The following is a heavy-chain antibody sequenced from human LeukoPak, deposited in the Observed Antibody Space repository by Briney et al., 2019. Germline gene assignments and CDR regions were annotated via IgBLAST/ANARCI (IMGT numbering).Heavy chain of an antibody. CDR3: ARSGDNYYYHYMDV. CDR2: ISSSGSTI. Sequence: GGSLRLSCAASGFTFSSYEMNWVRQAPGKGLEWVSYISSSGSTIYYADSVKGRFTISRDNAKNSLYLQMNSLRAEDTAVYYCARSGDNYYYHYMDVWGNGTTVTVSS. V-gene: IGHV3-48*03. CDR1: GFTFSSYE. D-gene: IGHD1-26*01. J-gene: IGHJ6*03.